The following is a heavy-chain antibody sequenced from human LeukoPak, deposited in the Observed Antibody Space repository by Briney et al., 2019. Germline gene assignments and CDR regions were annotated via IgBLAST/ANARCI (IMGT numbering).Heavy chain of an antibody. D-gene: IGHD2-21*02. CDR3: AREAYCGGDCYSMRFDY. J-gene: IGHJ4*02. CDR2: INPNSGGT. Sequence: ASVKVSCKASGYTFTGYYMHWVRQAPGQGLEWMGWINPNSGGTNYAQKFQGRVTMTRDTSISTAYMELSRLRSDDTAVYYCAREAYCGGDCYSMRFDYWGQGTLVTVFS. CDR1: GYTFTGYY. V-gene: IGHV1-2*02.